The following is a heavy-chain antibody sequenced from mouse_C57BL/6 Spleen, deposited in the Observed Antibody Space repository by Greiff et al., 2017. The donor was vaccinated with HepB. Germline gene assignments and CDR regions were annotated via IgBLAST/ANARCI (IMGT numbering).Heavy chain of an antibody. Sequence: DVQLQESGGDLVKPGGSLKLSCAASGFTFSSYGMSWVRQTPDKRLEWVATISSGGSYTYYPDSVKGRFTISRDNAKNTLYLQMSSLKSEDTAMYYCARQAYYSDWYFDVWGTGTTVTVSS. CDR3: ARQAYYSDWYFDV. CDR2: ISSGGSYT. V-gene: IGHV5-6*01. CDR1: GFTFSSYG. J-gene: IGHJ1*03. D-gene: IGHD2-12*01.